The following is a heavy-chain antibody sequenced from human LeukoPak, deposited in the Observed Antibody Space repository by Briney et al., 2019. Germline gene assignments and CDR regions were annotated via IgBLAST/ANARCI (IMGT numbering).Heavy chain of an antibody. CDR1: GYSFTSYW. CDR2: IDPSDSYT. D-gene: IGHD3-10*01. J-gene: IGHJ5*02. V-gene: IGHV5-10-1*01. CDR3: ARRVNTMVRGVIFNWFDP. Sequence: GESLKISCKGSGYSFTSYWISWVRQMPGKGLEWMGRIDPSDSYTNYSPSFQGHVTISADKSISTACLQWSSLKASDTAMYYCARRVNTMVRGVIFNWFDPWGQGTLVTVSS.